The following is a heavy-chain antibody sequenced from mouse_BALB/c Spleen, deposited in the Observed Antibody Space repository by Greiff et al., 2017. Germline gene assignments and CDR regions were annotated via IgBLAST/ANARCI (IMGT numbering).Heavy chain of an antibody. J-gene: IGHJ2*01. CDR1: GYNFTSYW. Sequence: QVQLKQPGAELVKPGTSVKLSCKASGYNFTSYWINWVKLWPGQGLEWIGDIYPGSGSTNYNEKFKSKSTLTVDTSSSTAYMQLSSLASEDSALYYCARDSSGFDYWGQGTTLTVSS. D-gene: IGHD3-2*01. CDR2: IYPGSGST. V-gene: IGHV1-55*01. CDR3: ARDSSGFDY.